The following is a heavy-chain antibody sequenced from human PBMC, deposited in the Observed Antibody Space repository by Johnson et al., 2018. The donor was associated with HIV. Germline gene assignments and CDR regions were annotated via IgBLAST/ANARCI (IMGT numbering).Heavy chain of an antibody. Sequence: QVQLVESGGGVVQPGRSLRLSCAASGFTFSNFALHWVRQAPGKGLEWVAVLSHDGNNKYYADSVKGRFTISRDNSKNTLYLQMNSLRAEDTAVYYCAKGHSSGYPKDAFEIWGQGTMVTVS. CDR3: AKGHSSGYPKDAFEI. V-gene: IGHV3-30-3*01. D-gene: IGHD3-22*01. CDR1: GFTFSNFA. CDR2: LSHDGNNK. J-gene: IGHJ3*02.